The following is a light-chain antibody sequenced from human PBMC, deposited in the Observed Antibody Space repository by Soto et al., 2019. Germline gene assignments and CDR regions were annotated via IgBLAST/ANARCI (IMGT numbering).Light chain of an antibody. Sequence: QSALTQPASVSGSPGQSITISCTGTSSDLGGYNYVSWYQQHPGKAPKLMIYDVSNRPSGVSNRFFGSKSGNTASLTISGLQAEDEADYYCSSYTSSSLVVFGGGTKLTVL. V-gene: IGLV2-14*01. CDR2: DVS. J-gene: IGLJ2*01. CDR1: SSDLGGYNY. CDR3: SSYTSSSLVV.